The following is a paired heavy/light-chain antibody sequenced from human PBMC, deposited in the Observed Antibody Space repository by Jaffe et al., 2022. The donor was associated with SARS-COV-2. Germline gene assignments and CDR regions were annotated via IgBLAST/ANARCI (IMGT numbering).Heavy chain of an antibody. Sequence: QVQLVQSGAEVKKPGASVKVSCKTSGYTFTGYYVHWVRQAPGQGLEWMGWINPNGGVTNYARKFQGRVTMTSDTFISTAYMELNRLTSDDTAVYYCARGTPNYGSTAGSFDIWGQGTMVTVS. CDR1: GYTFTGYY. CDR2: INPNGGVT. J-gene: IGHJ3*02. V-gene: IGHV1-2*02. D-gene: IGHD3-10*01. CDR3: ARGTPNYGSTAGSFDI.
Light chain of an antibody. CDR1: SSDVGGYNY. V-gene: IGLV2-14*01. CDR3: SSYTSSSTYV. Sequence: QSALTQPASVSGSPGQPITISCTGTSSDVGGYNYVSWYQQHPGKAPKLMIYDVNNRPSGVSDRFSGSKSGNTASLTISGLQAEDEADYYCSSYTSSSTYVFGFGTKVTVL. CDR2: DVN. J-gene: IGLJ1*01.